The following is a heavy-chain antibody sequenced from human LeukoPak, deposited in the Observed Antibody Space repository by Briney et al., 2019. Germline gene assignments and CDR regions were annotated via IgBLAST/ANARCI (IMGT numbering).Heavy chain of an antibody. D-gene: IGHD6-13*01. CDR3: ASDSSSWPTYFDY. Sequence: GASVKVSCKASGYTFTSYAMNWVRQAPGQGLEWMGWINTNTGNPTYAQGFTGRSVFSLDTSVSTAYLQISSLKAEDTAVYYCASDSSSWPTYFDYWGQGTLVTVSS. CDR2: INTNTGNP. CDR1: GYTFTSYA. V-gene: IGHV7-4-1*02. J-gene: IGHJ4*02.